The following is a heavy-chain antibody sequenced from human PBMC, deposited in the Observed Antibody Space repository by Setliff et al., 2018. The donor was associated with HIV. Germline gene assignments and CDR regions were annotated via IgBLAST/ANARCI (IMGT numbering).Heavy chain of an antibody. Sequence: GGSLRLSCAASGFTFANYEMNWVRQAPGKGLEWVSTIYSGGSTYHADSVKGRFTLSRDSSKNTLSLQMNSLRPEDTAVYYCARVRLYNAALDYWGQGTLVTVSS. CDR1: GFTFANYE. J-gene: IGHJ4*02. CDR2: IYSGGST. D-gene: IGHD3-10*01. CDR3: ARVRLYNAALDY. V-gene: IGHV3-66*02.